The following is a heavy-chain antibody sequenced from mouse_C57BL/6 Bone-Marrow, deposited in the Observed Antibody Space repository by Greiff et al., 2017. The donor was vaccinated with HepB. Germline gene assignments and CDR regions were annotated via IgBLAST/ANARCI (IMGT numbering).Heavy chain of an antibody. CDR3: TRSDDGYYRYWFAY. D-gene: IGHD2-3*01. V-gene: IGHV1-15*01. CDR2: IDPETGGT. CDR1: GYTFTDYE. J-gene: IGHJ3*01. Sequence: VQGVESGAELVRPGASVTLSCKASGYTFTDYEMHWVKQTPVHGLEWIGAIDPETGGTAYNQKFKGKAILTADKSSSTAYMERRSLTSEDSAVYYCTRSDDGYYRYWFAYWGQGTLVTVSA.